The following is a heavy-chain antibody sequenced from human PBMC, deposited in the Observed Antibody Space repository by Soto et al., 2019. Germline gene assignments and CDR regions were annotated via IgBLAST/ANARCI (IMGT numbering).Heavy chain of an antibody. CDR1: GGTFSSYT. Sequence: SVKVSCKASGGTFSSYTISWVRQAPGQGLEWMGRIIPILGIANYAQKLQGRVTITADKSTSTAYMELSSLRSEDTAVYYCARGPTRDAFDIWGQGTMVTVSS. V-gene: IGHV1-69*02. CDR2: IIPILGIA. J-gene: IGHJ3*02. CDR3: ARGPTRDAFDI.